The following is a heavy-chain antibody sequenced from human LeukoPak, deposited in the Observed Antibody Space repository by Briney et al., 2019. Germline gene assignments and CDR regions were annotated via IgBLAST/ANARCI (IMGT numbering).Heavy chain of an antibody. CDR3: ASADYRGYYFDY. CDR1: GFTVNNNY. V-gene: IGHV3-53*01. Sequence: GGSLRLSCAASGFTVNNNYMNWVRQAPGKGLEWVSLIYSGDSTYYADSVKGRFTISRDNSKNTLYLQMNSLRAEDTAVYYCASADYRGYYFDYWGQGTLVTVSS. J-gene: IGHJ4*02. D-gene: IGHD5-12*01. CDR2: IYSGDST.